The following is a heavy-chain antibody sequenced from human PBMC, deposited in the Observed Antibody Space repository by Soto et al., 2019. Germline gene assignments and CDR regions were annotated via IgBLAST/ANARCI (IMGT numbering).Heavy chain of an antibody. Sequence: QVQLQESGPGLVKPSETLSLTCTVSGGSISSYYWSWIRQPPGKGLEWIWYIYYSGSTNYNPSLKVRVTVSVHTSKNQFSLKLSSVTAADTSVYYCAIPYCSGDSCYIRYWGQGTLVTVSS. CDR3: AIPYCSGDSCYIRY. CDR2: IYYSGST. V-gene: IGHV4-59*08. D-gene: IGHD2-15*01. J-gene: IGHJ4*02. CDR1: GGSISSYY.